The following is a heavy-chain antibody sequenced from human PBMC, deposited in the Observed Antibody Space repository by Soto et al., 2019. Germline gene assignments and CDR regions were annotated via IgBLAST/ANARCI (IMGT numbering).Heavy chain of an antibody. CDR3: ATDYWAGTTG. CDR2: FDPEDGET. V-gene: IGHV1-24*01. D-gene: IGHD1-7*01. J-gene: IGHJ4*02. CDR1: GYTLTELS. Sequence: ASVKASCKVSGYTLTELSMHWVRQAPGKGRVWMGGFDPEDGETIYAQKFQGRVTITDDTSTDTAYMELSSLRSEDTAVYYCATDYWAGTTGWGQGTLVTVSS.